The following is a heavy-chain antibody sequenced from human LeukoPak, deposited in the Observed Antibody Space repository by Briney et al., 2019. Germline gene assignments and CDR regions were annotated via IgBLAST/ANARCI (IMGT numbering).Heavy chain of an antibody. CDR3: AIQGDSSGYLTDY. CDR2: ISSSSSTI. J-gene: IGHJ4*02. D-gene: IGHD3-22*01. CDR1: GFTFSDYY. Sequence: GGSLRLSCAVSGFTFSDYYMSWIRQAPGKGLEWVSYISSSSSTIYYADSVKGRFTISRDNAKNSLYLQMNSLRAEDTAVYYCAIQGDSSGYLTDYWGQGTLVTVSS. V-gene: IGHV3-11*04.